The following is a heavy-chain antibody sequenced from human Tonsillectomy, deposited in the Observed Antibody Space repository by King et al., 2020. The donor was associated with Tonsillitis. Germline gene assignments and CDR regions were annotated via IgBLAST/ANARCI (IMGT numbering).Heavy chain of an antibody. J-gene: IGHJ4*02. CDR2: ISYDGSNK. Sequence: VQLVESGGGVVQPGRSLRLSCAASGFTFSSYAMHWVRQAPGKGLEWVAVISYDGSNKYYADSVKGRFTVSRDNSKNTLYLQMNSLRAEDTAVYYCARDINWSFDYWGQGTRVTVSS. D-gene: IGHD1-20*01. CDR3: ARDINWSFDY. CDR1: GFTFSSYA. V-gene: IGHV3-30*04.